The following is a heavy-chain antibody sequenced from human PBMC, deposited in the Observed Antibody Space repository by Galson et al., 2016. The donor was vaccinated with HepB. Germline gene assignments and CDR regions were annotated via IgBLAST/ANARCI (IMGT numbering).Heavy chain of an antibody. CDR3: AIDPAADQ. CDR2: IDSSGRPL. Sequence: SLRLSCAASGFTFSAHYMSWIRQAPGKGLEWISYIDSSGRPLYYADSVKGRFTISRDNSQNTLFLQMNTLRVEDTAVYYCAIDPAADQWGQGTLVTVSS. J-gene: IGHJ1*01. D-gene: IGHD6-13*01. V-gene: IGHV3-11*01. CDR1: GFTFSAHY.